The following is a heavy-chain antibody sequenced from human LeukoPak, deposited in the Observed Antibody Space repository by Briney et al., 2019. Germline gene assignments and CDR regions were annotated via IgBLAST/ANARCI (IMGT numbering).Heavy chain of an antibody. CDR3: ARGPGVRLEF. CDR2: VWYDGSNE. Sequence: GGSLRLSCAASGFSLSNYGMHWVRQAPGKGLEWVAVVWYDGSNEYYSDSVKGRFAISKDNSKNTLYLQMNSLRAEDTAVYFCARGPGVRLEFWGQGTLLIVSS. D-gene: IGHD2-8*01. CDR1: GFSLSNYG. V-gene: IGHV3-33*01. J-gene: IGHJ4*02.